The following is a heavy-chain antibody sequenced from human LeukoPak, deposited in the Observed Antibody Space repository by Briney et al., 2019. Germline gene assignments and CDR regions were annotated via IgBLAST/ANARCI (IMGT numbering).Heavy chain of an antibody. CDR3: AKEMATIRAFDF. Sequence: GGSLRLSCAASGFTFSTYAMSWFRQAPGKWLDWLSVISGSGSSTYYADSVKGRFTISRDNSKNTLYLQMNSLRAEVTAVYYCAKEMATIRAFDFWGQGTMVTVSS. D-gene: IGHD5-24*01. CDR2: ISGSGSST. V-gene: IGHV3-23*01. J-gene: IGHJ3*01. CDR1: GFTFSTYA.